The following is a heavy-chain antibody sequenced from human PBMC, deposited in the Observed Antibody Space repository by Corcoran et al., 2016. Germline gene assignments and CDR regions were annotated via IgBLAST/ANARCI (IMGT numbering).Heavy chain of an antibody. CDR1: GFTFSRYG. V-gene: IGHV3-30*03. D-gene: IGHD3-22*01. J-gene: IGHJ5*02. Sequence: QVQLVESGGGVVQPGRSLRLSCAASGFTFSRYGMHWVRQAPGKGLEWVAVISYDGSNTYYANSVKGRFTISRDNSKNTLYLQMNSLRAEDTAVYYCAEGGGSDISVREEALLDPWGQGTLVTVSS. CDR3: AEGGGSDISVREEALLDP. CDR2: ISYDGSNT.